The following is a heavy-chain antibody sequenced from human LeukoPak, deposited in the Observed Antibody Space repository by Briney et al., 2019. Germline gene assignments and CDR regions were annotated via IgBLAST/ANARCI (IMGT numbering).Heavy chain of an antibody. CDR3: ARVLNYYDSSGYYFSY. Sequence: GGSLRLSCAASGFTFSYYTMHWVRQAPSKGLEWVAVISYDGSNKYYADSVKGRFTISRDNSKNTLYLQMNSLRAEDTAVYYCARVLNYYDSSGYYFSYWGQGTLVTVSS. V-gene: IGHV3-30-3*01. J-gene: IGHJ4*02. CDR1: GFTFSYYT. CDR2: ISYDGSNK. D-gene: IGHD3-22*01.